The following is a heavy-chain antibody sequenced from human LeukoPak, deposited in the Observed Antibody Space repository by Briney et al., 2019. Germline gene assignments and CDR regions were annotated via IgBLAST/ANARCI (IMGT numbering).Heavy chain of an antibody. CDR2: ISGGPGTT. J-gene: IGHJ4*02. Sequence: GGSLRLSCAASGFTFSSYAMAWVRQAPGKGLEWVSTISGGPGTTYYADSVKGRFTISRDNSKNTLYLQMNSLRAEDTAVYYCARGPSKYSSGWYIYWGQGTLVTVSS. V-gene: IGHV3-23*01. D-gene: IGHD6-19*01. CDR1: GFTFSSYA. CDR3: ARGPSKYSSGWYIY.